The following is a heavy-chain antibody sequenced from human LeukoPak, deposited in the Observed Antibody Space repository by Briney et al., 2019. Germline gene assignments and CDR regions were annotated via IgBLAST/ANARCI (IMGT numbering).Heavy chain of an antibody. J-gene: IGHJ4*02. CDR3: AREPPGSGYYYGVYFDY. V-gene: IGHV1-46*01. Sequence: GASVKVSCKASENTFTNYYMHWVRQAPGQGLEWLGIINPNGDLTNYAQTFQGRVTMTRDTSTTTLYMELSSLRSEDTAVYYCAREPPGSGYYYGVYFDYWGQGTLVTVSS. CDR1: ENTFTNYY. D-gene: IGHD3-22*01. CDR2: INPNGDLT.